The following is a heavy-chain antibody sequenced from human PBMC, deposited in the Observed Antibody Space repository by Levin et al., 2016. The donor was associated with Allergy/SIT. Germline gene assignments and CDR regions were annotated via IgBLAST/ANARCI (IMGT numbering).Heavy chain of an antibody. V-gene: IGHV3-21*01. CDR1: GFTFSSYS. Sequence: GESLKISCAASGFTFSSYSMNWVRQAPGKGLEWVSSISSSSSYIYYADSVKGRFTISRDNAKNSLYLQMNSLRAEDTAVYYCARDLITSPGLYYYGMDVWGQGTTVTVSS. D-gene: IGHD3-3*01. J-gene: IGHJ6*02. CDR3: ARDLITSPGLYYYGMDV. CDR2: ISSSSSYI.